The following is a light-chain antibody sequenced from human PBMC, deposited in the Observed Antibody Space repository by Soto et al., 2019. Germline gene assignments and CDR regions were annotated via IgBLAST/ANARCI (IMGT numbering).Light chain of an antibody. CDR2: EVN. V-gene: IGLV2-23*02. CDR3: CSFAGSITFRSV. J-gene: IGLJ1*01. CDR1: ISYGGRHNL. Sequence: SALTQPPSVSGAAGQSITISCTGTISYGGRHNLGSWYEQHHGKAPKIIIYEVNERASGLSSRSTGSKSGNSASLTVSALPPDDEADYHCCSFAGSITFRSVFGTGTKPTVL.